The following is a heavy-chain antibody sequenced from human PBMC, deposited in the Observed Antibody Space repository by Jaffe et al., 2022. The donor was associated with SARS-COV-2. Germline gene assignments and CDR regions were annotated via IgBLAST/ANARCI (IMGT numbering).Heavy chain of an antibody. Sequence: EVQLVESGGGLVKPGGSLRLSCAASGFTFSNAWMSWVRQAPGKGLEWVGRIKSKTDGGTTDYAAPVKGRFTISRDDSKNTLYLQMNSLKTEDTAVYYCTSHGSLGELSEIYYYYGMDVWGQGTTVTVSS. CDR3: TSHGSLGELSEIYYYYGMDV. CDR2: IKSKTDGGTT. V-gene: IGHV3-15*01. CDR1: GFTFSNAW. J-gene: IGHJ6*02. D-gene: IGHD3-16*02.